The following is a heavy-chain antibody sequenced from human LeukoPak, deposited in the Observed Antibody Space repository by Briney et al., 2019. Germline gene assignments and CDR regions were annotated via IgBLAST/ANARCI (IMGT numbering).Heavy chain of an antibody. J-gene: IGHJ2*01. D-gene: IGHD5-18*01. V-gene: IGHV3-7*01. Sequence: GGSLRLSCAASGSTFSSSWMSWVRQAPGKGLEWVANIKQDGSEKYYVDSVKGRFTISRDNSKNTLYLQLNSLRPEDTAVYYCAKDADTATIIYWYFDLWGRGTLVTVSS. CDR2: IKQDGSEK. CDR3: AKDADTATIIYWYFDL. CDR1: GSTFSSSW.